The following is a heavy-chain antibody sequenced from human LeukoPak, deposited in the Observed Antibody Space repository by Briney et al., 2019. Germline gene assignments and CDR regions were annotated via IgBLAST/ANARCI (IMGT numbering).Heavy chain of an antibody. D-gene: IGHD3-10*01. CDR3: ARDNITMVRGAPYYYGMDV. V-gene: IGHV4-34*01. J-gene: IGHJ6*02. CDR2: INHSGST. CDR1: GGSFSGYY. Sequence: SETLSLTCAVYGGSFSGYYWRWIRQPPGKGLEWIGEINHSGSTNYNPSLKSRVTISVYTSKNQYSLKLSSVTAADTAVYYCARDNITMVRGAPYYYGMDVWGQGTTVTVS.